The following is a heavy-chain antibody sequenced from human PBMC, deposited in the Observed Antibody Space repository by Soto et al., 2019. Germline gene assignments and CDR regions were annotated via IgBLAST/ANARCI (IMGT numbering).Heavy chain of an antibody. J-gene: IGHJ4*02. V-gene: IGHV3-9*01. CDR1: GFTFDDYA. CDR2: ISWNSGSI. CDR3: AKGGGPWVEYSSSSFNY. Sequence: EVQLVESGGGLVQPGRSLRLSCAASGFTFDDYAMHWVRQAPGKGLEWVSGISWNSGSIGYADSVKGRFTISRDNAKNSLYLQMNSLRAEDTALYYCAKGGGPWVEYSSSSFNYWGQGTLVTVSS. D-gene: IGHD6-6*01.